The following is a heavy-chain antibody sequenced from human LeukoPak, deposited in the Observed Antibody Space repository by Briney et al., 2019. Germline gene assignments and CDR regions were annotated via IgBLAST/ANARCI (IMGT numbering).Heavy chain of an antibody. J-gene: IGHJ4*02. V-gene: IGHV3-23*01. CDR2: MSSSDDGR. CDR3: ARDQPRYGSGSYDY. Sequence: GGSLRLSCATSGFSFSSYAMSWVRQAPGKGLEWVSAMSSSDDGRYYAASVRGRFTISRDNAKNSLYLQMNSLRAEDTAVYYCARDQPRYGSGSYDYWGQGTLVTVSS. D-gene: IGHD3-10*01. CDR1: GFSFSSYA.